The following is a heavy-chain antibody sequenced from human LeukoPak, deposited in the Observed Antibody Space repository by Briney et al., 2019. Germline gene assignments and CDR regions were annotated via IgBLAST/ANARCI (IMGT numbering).Heavy chain of an antibody. CDR2: INQDGSEK. D-gene: IGHD5-24*01. V-gene: IGHV3-7*01. J-gene: IGHJ5*02. CDR3: ARDVATISNWFDP. Sequence: GGSLRLSCAASGFTFSSYWMSWVRQAPGKGLEWVANINQDGSEKYYVDSVKGRFTISRDNAKNSLYLQMNSLRAEDTAVYYCARDVATISNWFDPWGQGTLVTVSS. CDR1: GFTFSSYW.